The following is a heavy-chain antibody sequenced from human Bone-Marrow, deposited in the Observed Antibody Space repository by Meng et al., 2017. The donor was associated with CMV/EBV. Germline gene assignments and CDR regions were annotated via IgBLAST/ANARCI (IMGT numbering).Heavy chain of an antibody. Sequence: GESLKISCAASGFTFSSYAMSWVRQAPGKGLEWVSFITWDGGTNYYADSVKGRFTVSRDNSKNSLYLQMNSLRPEDTALYYCAKDVGPLFEGLDYWGQGTLVTVSS. CDR2: ITWDGGTN. V-gene: IGHV3-43D*03. CDR3: AKDVGPLFEGLDY. D-gene: IGHD1-26*01. CDR1: GFTFSSYA. J-gene: IGHJ4*02.